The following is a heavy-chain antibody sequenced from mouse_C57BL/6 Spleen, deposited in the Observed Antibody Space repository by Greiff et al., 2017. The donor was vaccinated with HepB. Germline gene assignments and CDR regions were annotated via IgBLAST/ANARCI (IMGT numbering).Heavy chain of an antibody. CDR1: GFTFSSYG. CDR2: ISSGGSYT. J-gene: IGHJ4*01. CDR3: ARVRAMDY. Sequence: EVHLVESGGDLVKPGGSLKLSCAASGFTFSSYGMSWVRQTPDKRLEWVATISSGGSYTYYPDSVKGRFTISRDNAKNTLYLQMSSLKSEDTAMYYCARVRAMDYWGQGTSVTVSS. V-gene: IGHV5-6*01.